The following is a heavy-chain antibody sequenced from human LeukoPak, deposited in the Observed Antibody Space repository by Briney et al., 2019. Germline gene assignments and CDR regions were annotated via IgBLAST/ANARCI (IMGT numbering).Heavy chain of an antibody. D-gene: IGHD2-2*02. CDR2: INHSGST. CDR3: ARHTRGNYFDY. Sequence: SETLSLTCAVYGGSFSGYYWSWIRQPPGKGLEWIGEINHSGSTNYNPSLKSRVTISVDTSKNQFSLKLSSVTAADTAVYYCARHTRGNYFDYWGQGTLVTVSS. V-gene: IGHV4-34*01. CDR1: GGSFSGYY. J-gene: IGHJ4*02.